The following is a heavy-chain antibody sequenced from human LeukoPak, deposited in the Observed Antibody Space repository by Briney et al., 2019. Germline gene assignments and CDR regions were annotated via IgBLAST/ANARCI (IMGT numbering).Heavy chain of an antibody. D-gene: IGHD3-22*01. J-gene: IGHJ4*02. CDR1: GGSISSHY. Sequence: SETLSLTCTVSGGSISSHYWSWIRQPPGKGLEWIGYIYYSGSTNYNPSLKSRVTISVDTSKNQFSLKLSSVTAADTAVYYCARVGDYYDSSGYYHAAGYFDYWGQGTLVTVSS. V-gene: IGHV4-59*11. CDR2: IYYSGST. CDR3: ARVGDYYDSSGYYHAAGYFDY.